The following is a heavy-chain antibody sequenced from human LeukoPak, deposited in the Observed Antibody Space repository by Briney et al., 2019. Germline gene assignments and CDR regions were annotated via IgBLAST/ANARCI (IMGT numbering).Heavy chain of an antibody. J-gene: IGHJ6*02. CDR3: ASEGVVPAAMATYYYYGMDV. CDR2: INPNSGGT. V-gene: IGHV1-2*02. Sequence: ASVKVSCKASGYTFTGYYMHWVRQAPGQGLEWMGWINPNSGGTNYAQKFQGRVTMTRDTSISTAYMELSRLRSDDTAVYYCASEGVVPAAMATYYYYGMDVWGQGTTVTVSS. CDR1: GYTFTGYY. D-gene: IGHD2-2*01.